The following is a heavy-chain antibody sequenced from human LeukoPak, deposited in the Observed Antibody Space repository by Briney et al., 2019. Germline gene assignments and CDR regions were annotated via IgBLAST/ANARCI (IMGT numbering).Heavy chain of an antibody. CDR2: ISGSGGST. CDR3: AKGQMATISLFDY. Sequence: GGSLRLSCAASGFTFSSYAMSWVRQAPGKGLEWVSAISGSGGSTYYADSVEGRFTISRDNSKNTLYLQMNSLRAEDTAVYYCAKGQMATISLFDYWGQGTLVTVSS. J-gene: IGHJ4*02. CDR1: GFTFSSYA. V-gene: IGHV3-23*01. D-gene: IGHD5-24*01.